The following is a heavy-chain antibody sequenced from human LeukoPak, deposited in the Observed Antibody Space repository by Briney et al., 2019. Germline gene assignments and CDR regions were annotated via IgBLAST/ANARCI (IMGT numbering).Heavy chain of an antibody. Sequence: GGSLRLSCAASGFTFSNAWMSWVRQAPGKGRVWVGRIKSKTDGGTTDYAAPVKGRFTISRDDSKNTLYLQMNSLKTEDTAVYYCTTEAADYDILKPFYAFDIWGQGTMVTVSS. CDR2: IKSKTDGGTT. CDR1: GFTFSNAW. CDR3: TTEAADYDILKPFYAFDI. V-gene: IGHV3-15*01. J-gene: IGHJ3*02. D-gene: IGHD3-9*01.